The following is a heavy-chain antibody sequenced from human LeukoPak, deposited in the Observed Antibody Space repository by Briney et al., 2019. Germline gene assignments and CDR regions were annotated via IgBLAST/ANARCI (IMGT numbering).Heavy chain of an antibody. D-gene: IGHD3-10*01. CDR2: INHSGST. V-gene: IGHV4-34*01. CDR1: GGSFSGYY. CDR3: ARHRSRKPYYYGSGSSNWFDP. Sequence: KPSETLSLTCAVYGGSFSGYYWSWIRQPPGKGLEWIGEINHSGSTNYNPSLKSRVTISVDTSKNQFSLKLSSVTAADTAVYYCARHRSRKPYYYGSGSSNWFDPWGQGTLVTVSS. J-gene: IGHJ5*02.